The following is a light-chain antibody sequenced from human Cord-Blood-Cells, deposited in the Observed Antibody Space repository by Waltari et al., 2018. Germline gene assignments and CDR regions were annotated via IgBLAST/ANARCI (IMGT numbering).Light chain of an antibody. J-gene: IGLJ2*01. CDR2: QDR. CDR1: KLGDKY. V-gene: IGLV3-1*01. Sequence: SYELTQPPSVSVSPGQTASITCSGDKLGDKYACWYQQKPGQSPVLCIHQDRRRPSGIPERFSGSNSGNTATLTISGTQAMEEADYYCQAWDSSTVVFGGGTKLTVL. CDR3: QAWDSSTVV.